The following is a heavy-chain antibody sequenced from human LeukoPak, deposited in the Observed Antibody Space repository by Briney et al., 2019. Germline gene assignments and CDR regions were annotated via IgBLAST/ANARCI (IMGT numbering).Heavy chain of an antibody. CDR3: ASSPVYGPRYFDY. CDR1: GGSISSYY. CDR2: IYYSGST. V-gene: IGHV4-59*08. J-gene: IGHJ4*02. D-gene: IGHD3-10*01. Sequence: SGTLSLTCTVSGGSISSYYWSWIRQPPGKGLEWIGYIYYSGSTNYNPSLKSRVTISVDTSKNQFSLKLSSVTAADTAVYYCASSPVYGPRYFDYWGQGTLVTVSS.